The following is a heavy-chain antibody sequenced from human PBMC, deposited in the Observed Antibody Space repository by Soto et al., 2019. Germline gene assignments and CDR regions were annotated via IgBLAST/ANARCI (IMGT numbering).Heavy chain of an antibody. CDR2: IGPASGAT. CDR3: VRGRSGQIVVFY. D-gene: IGHD1-26*01. V-gene: IGHV1-2*02. Sequence: ASVQVSCKASGYTFTGPYIHWVRQAPEQGPEWMGEIGPASGATRYAQRFQGRGTMTRDMSITTGYMELNNLSPDDTAVYYCVRGRSGQIVVFYWGQGTPVTVSS. J-gene: IGHJ4*02. CDR1: GYTFTGPY.